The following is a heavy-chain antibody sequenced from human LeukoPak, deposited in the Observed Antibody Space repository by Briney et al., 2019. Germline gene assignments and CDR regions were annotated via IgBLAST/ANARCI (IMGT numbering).Heavy chain of an antibody. V-gene: IGHV4-61*02. CDR3: ARDRANAIFGKYYGMDV. D-gene: IGHD3-3*01. J-gene: IGHJ6*02. Sequence: SETLSLTCTVSGGSISSGSYYRIWIRQPAGKGLEWIGRIYASGSTNYNPSLKSRVTISIDTSKNQFSLKLSSVTAADTAVYYCARDRANAIFGKYYGMDVWGQGTTVTVSS. CDR2: IYASGST. CDR1: GGSISSGSYY.